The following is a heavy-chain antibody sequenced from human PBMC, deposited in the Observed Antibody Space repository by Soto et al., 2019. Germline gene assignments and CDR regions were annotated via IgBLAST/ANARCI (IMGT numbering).Heavy chain of an antibody. D-gene: IGHD5-18*01. CDR3: AKYIRQRIQYRIEV. V-gene: IGHV3-30*18. Sequence: AGGSLRLPCAASGFTFSSYGMHWVRQAPGKGLEWVAVISCDGSNKYYADSVKGRFTISRDNSKNTLYLQMNSLRAEDTAVYYCAKYIRQRIQYRIEVWGQGSTVTVSS. J-gene: IGHJ6*02. CDR1: GFTFSSYG. CDR2: ISCDGSNK.